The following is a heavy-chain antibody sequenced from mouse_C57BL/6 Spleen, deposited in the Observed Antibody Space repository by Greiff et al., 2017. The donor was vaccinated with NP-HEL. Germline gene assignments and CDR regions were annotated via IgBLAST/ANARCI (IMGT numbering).Heavy chain of an antibody. Sequence: VQLQQSGAELVRPGSSVKLSCKASGYTFTSYWMHWVKQRPIQGLEWIGNIDPSDSETHYNQKFKDKATLTVDKSSSTAYMQLSSLTSEDSAVYDCARDDGYPNYYAMDYWGQGTSVTVSS. V-gene: IGHV1-52*01. J-gene: IGHJ4*01. CDR2: IDPSDSET. CDR1: GYTFTSYW. D-gene: IGHD2-3*01. CDR3: ARDDGYPNYYAMDY.